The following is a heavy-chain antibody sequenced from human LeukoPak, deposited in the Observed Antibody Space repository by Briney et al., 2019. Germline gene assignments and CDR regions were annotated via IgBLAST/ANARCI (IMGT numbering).Heavy chain of an antibody. CDR2: IYYSGST. J-gene: IGHJ5*02. Sequence: SETLSLTCTVSSGSISSNSYYWAWIRQPPGKGLEWIGSIYYSGSTYYNPSLKSRVTISVDTSKNQFSLKLSSVTAADTAVYYCAKPSITIFGVVPWFDPGAREPWSPSPQ. CDR3: AKPSITIFGVVPWFDP. D-gene: IGHD3-3*01. CDR1: SGSISSNSYY. V-gene: IGHV4-39*07.